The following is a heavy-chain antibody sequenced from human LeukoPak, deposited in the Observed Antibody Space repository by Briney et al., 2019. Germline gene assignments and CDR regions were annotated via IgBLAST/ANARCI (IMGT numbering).Heavy chain of an antibody. CDR1: GGSFSGYY. V-gene: IGHV4-34*01. J-gene: IGHJ4*02. Sequence: PSETLSLTCTVSGGSFSGYYWSWIRQPPGKGLEWIGEINHSGSTYYNPSLKSRVTISVDTSKNQFSLKLSSVTAADTAVYYCARLRPSILKYYYDSSGSAWGGQGTLVTVSS. D-gene: IGHD3-22*01. CDR3: ARLRPSILKYYYDSSGSAW. CDR2: INHSGST.